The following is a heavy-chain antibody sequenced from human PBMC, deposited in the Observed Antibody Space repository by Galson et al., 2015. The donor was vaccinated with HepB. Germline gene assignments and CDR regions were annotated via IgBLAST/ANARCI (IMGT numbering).Heavy chain of an antibody. V-gene: IGHV3-7*01. CDR1: GFTFSSYW. J-gene: IGHJ4*02. Sequence: SLRLSCAASGFTFSSYWMSWVRQAPGKGLEWVANIKQDGSEKYYVDSVKGRFTISRDNAKNSLYLQMNSLRAEDTAVYYCASDRGEQLGGFLVRGVYFDYWGQGTLVTVSS. CDR2: IKQDGSEK. CDR3: ASDRGEQLGGFLVRGVYFDY. D-gene: IGHD3-10*01.